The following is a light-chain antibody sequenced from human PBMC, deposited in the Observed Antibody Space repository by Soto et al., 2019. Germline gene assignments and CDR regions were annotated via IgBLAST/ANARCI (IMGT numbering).Light chain of an antibody. CDR1: QSVRGY. J-gene: IGKJ3*01. CDR2: DAS. V-gene: IGKV3-11*01. Sequence: DIVLTQSPATLSLSPGERATLSCRASQSVRGYLAWYQHKPGQAPRLLIYDASNRATGISARFSGSGSGTDFTLTISSLEPEDFAVYYCLLFRGSPTFGPGSRVHI. CDR3: LLFRGSPT.